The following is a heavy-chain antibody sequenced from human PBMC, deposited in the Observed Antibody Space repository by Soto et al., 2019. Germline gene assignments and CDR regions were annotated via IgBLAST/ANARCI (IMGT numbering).Heavy chain of an antibody. D-gene: IGHD3-16*01. CDR2: IYWDDDK. V-gene: IGHV2-5*02. Sequence: QITFKESGPTLVKPTQTLTLTCTFSGFSLTTRGVGVGWIRQPPGKALECLALIYWDDDKRYSPSLQSRLSITKDTSKNQVVLTMTNVNPVDTATYYCAHIPNYYQYDWFDPWGQGTLVSVSS. CDR1: GFSLTTRGVG. J-gene: IGHJ5*02. CDR3: AHIPNYYQYDWFDP.